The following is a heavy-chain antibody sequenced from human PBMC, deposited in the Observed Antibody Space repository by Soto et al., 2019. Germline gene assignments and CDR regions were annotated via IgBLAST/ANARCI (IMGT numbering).Heavy chain of an antibody. D-gene: IGHD4-4*01. CDR1: GGTFSSYT. CDR2: IIPILGIA. J-gene: IGHJ6*03. V-gene: IGHV1-69*04. CDR3: ARDTGYSNYLYYMDV. Sequence: SVKVSCKASGGTFSSYTISWVRQAPGQGLEWMGRIIPILGIANYAQKFKGRVTITADKSTSTAYMELSSLRSEDTAVYYCARDTGYSNYLYYMDVWGKGTTVTVSS.